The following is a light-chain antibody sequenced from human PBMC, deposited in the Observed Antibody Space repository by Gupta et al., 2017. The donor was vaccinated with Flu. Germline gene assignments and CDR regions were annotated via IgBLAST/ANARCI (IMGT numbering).Light chain of an antibody. J-gene: IGKJ4*01. CDR3: RQYNSSPLT. V-gene: IGKV1-17*01. Sequence: GDRVTSTCRARQGIRNDLGWYQQKPGKAPKRMIYDASRGKSGVPSRFSGSGSGTEFTLTISSRQPEDFANYYCRQYNSSPLTFGGGTKVEIK. CDR2: DAS. CDR1: QGIRND.